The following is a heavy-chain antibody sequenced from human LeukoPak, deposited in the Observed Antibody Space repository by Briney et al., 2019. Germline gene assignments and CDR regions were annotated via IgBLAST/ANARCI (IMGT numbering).Heavy chain of an antibody. D-gene: IGHD3-16*01. J-gene: IGHJ4*02. V-gene: IGHV4-61*02. Sequence: SETLSLTCTVSGGSISCGSYYWSWIRQPAGKGLEWIGRLYTTGSTNYNPSLKSRVTISVDSSRNQFSLKLSSVTAADTAVYYCARHITAGDRRGSYVDYWGQGTLVTVSS. CDR3: ARHITAGDRRGSYVDY. CDR2: LYTTGST. CDR1: GGSISCGSYY.